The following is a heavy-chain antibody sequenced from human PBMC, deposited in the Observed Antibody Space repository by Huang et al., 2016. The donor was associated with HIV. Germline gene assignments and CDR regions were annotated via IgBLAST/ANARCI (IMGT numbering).Heavy chain of an antibody. CDR1: GFTFDNFA. J-gene: IGHJ5*01. V-gene: IGHV3-23*01. D-gene: IGHD6-6*01. CDR3: AKEARAITSALNWFDS. CDR2: IGGSGVST. Sequence: EVHLLELGGGSVQPGGSLRLSCAASGFTFDNFAMDWVRQAPGKGPEWVSGIGGSGVSTQYADSVKGRFTIARDTSKNTVFLQMNSLRAEDTAVYYCAKEARAITSALNWFDSWGPGILVTVSS.